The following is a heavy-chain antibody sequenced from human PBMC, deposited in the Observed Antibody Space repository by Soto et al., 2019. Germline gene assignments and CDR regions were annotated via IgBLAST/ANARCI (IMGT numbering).Heavy chain of an antibody. CDR2: IWYDGSNK. CDR3: ASLPLFIAAAGTGTGGDAFDI. D-gene: IGHD6-13*01. CDR1: GFTFSSYG. V-gene: IGHV3-33*01. Sequence: PVGSLRLSCAASGFTFSSYGMHWVRQAPGKGLEWVAVIWYDGSNKYYADSVKGRFTISRDNSKNTLYLQMNSLRAEDTAVYYCASLPLFIAAAGTGTGGDAFDIWGQGTMVTVSS. J-gene: IGHJ3*02.